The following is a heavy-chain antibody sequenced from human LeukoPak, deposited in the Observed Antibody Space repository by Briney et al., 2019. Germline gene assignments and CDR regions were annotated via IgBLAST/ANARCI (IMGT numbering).Heavy chain of an antibody. CDR2: IHYSGST. J-gene: IGHJ4*02. Sequence: SETLSLTCTVSGGSISSYYWSWIRQPPGKGLEWIGYIHYSGSTNYNPSLKSRVTISVDTSKNQFSLKLSSVTAADTAVYYCARHHVYSNGFDYWGQGTLVTVSS. CDR3: ARHHVYSNGFDY. D-gene: IGHD6-19*01. V-gene: IGHV4-59*08. CDR1: GGSISSYY.